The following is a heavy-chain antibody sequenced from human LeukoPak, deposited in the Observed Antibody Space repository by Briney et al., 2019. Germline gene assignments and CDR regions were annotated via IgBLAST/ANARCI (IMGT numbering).Heavy chain of an antibody. CDR3: AASMVRGDPLYYGMDV. CDR2: IGAYNGDT. Sequence: SLNVSCKASGCTVTRYVVSWVRQAAGQERECLGGIGAYNGDTNYAQKLQDRVTMTTQTSTTTAGIDSRSLRSDDTAVCCFAASMVRGDPLYYGMDVCGEGTTATASS. D-gene: IGHD3-10*01. V-gene: IGHV1-18*01. CDR1: GCTVTRYV. J-gene: IGHJ6*04.